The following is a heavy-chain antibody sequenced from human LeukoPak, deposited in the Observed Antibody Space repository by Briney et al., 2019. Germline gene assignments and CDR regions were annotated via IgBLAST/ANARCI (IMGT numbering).Heavy chain of an antibody. Sequence: GGSLRLSCAASGFTFSIYAMSWVRQTPGKGLEWVSSISGSGGSTYYADSVKGRFTISRDNSKNTLYLQMNSLRAEDTAVYYCAKRGYNYDYDYRGQGTLVTVSS. CDR1: GFTFSIYA. J-gene: IGHJ4*02. CDR3: AKRGYNYDYDY. V-gene: IGHV3-23*01. D-gene: IGHD5-18*01. CDR2: ISGSGGST.